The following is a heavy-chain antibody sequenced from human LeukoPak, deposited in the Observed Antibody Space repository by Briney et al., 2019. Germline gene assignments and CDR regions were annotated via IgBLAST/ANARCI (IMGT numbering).Heavy chain of an antibody. CDR2: MYYSGSS. D-gene: IGHD3-22*01. CDR1: GGSIRSPGYY. J-gene: IGHJ5*02. Sequence: PSETLSLTCTVSGGSIRSPGYYWGWTRQPPGKGLEWIGSMYYSGSSFYNPSLKSRVAISVDTSKNQFSLKLSSVTAADTAVFYCARDQLDSSGYNWFDPWGQGTLVTVSS. V-gene: IGHV4-39*07. CDR3: ARDQLDSSGYNWFDP.